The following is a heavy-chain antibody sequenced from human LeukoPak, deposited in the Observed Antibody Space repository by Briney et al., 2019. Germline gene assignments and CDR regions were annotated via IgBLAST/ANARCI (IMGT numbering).Heavy chain of an antibody. V-gene: IGHV3-30*04. CDR1: GFTFSSYA. CDR3: AREGSIAVAGTFDY. J-gene: IGHJ4*02. CDR2: ISYDGSNK. Sequence: PGRSLRLSCAASGFTFSSYAMHWVRQAPGKGLEWVAVISYDGSNKYYADSVKGRFTISRDNSKNTLYLQMNSLRAEDTAVYYCAREGSIAVAGTFDYWGQGTLVTVPS. D-gene: IGHD6-19*01.